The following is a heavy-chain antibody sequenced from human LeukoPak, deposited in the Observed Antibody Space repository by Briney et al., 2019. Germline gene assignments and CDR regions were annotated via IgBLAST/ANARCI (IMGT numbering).Heavy chain of an antibody. CDR2: INHSGST. CDR3: ARETCSGGSCYADY. J-gene: IGHJ4*02. Sequence: SETLSLTCAVYGGSFSGYYWSWIRQPPGKGLEWIGEINHSGSTNYNPSLKSRVTISVDTSKNQFSLKLSSVAAADTAVYYCARETCSGGSCYADYWGQGTLVTISS. D-gene: IGHD2-15*01. V-gene: IGHV4-34*01. CDR1: GGSFSGYY.